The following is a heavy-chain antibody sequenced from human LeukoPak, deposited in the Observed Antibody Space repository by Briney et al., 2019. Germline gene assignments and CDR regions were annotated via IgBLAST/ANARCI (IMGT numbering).Heavy chain of an antibody. D-gene: IGHD3-10*01. CDR3: ARDFVRFGELPSLPWFDP. J-gene: IGHJ5*02. Sequence: ASVKVSCKASGYTFTSYGISGVRQAPGQGLEWMGWISAYNGNTNYAQKLQGRVTMTTDTSTSTAYMELRSLRSDDTAVYYCARDFVRFGELPSLPWFDPWGQGTLVTVSS. CDR2: ISAYNGNT. CDR1: GYTFTSYG. V-gene: IGHV1-18*04.